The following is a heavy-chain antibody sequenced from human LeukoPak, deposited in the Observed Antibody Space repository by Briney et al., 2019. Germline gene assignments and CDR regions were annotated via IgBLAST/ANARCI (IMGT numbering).Heavy chain of an antibody. CDR2: ISSSSTYT. V-gene: IGHV3-11*05. CDR1: GFTFSDYY. J-gene: IGHJ5*02. CDR3: AREYYGALIDP. D-gene: IGHD2-21*01. Sequence: GGSLRLSCAASGFTFSDYYMSWIRRAPGKGLEWISYISSSSTYTNYADSVKGRFTICRDNAKNSLVLQMNSRRAEDTAVYYCAREYYGALIDPWGEGTLVTVSS.